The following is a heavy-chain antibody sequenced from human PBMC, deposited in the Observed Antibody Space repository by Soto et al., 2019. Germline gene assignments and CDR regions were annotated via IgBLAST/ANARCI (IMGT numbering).Heavy chain of an antibody. D-gene: IGHD3-3*02. Sequence: SLLKGYCTTVVGGFSRYPGSWGRKDKEQGLEWMGGIIAIFGTANYAQQFQGRVTITEDESKSTDYMELSSLRSEDTAVYYCARVPVLGERYFDSWGQGTLV. CDR3: ARVPVLGERYFDS. CDR2: IIAIFGTA. V-gene: IGHV1-69*01. CDR1: VGGFSRYP. J-gene: IGHJ4*02.